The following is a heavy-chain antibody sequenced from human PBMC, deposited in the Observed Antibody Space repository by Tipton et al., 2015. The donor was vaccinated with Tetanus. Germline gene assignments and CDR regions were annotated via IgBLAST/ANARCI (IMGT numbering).Heavy chain of an antibody. CDR2: IYYTAHN. D-gene: IGHD2-15*01. V-gene: IGHV4-31*02. Sequence: GASINAGGYLWTWVRQQPGKGLEWIGNIYYTAHNSYNPSLDSRVSISVDTSRNQCSLRLTSVTAADTAVYFCARGGLCVGPACAGISPLLDVWGRGTLVTVSS. J-gene: IGHJ2*01. CDR1: GASINAGGYL. CDR3: ARGGLCVGPACAGISPLLDV.